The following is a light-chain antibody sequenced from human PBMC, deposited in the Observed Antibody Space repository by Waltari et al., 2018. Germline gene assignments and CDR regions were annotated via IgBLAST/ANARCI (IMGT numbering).Light chain of an antibody. Sequence: AIRMTQSPSSFSASTGDRVSITCRASQGISSYLAWYQQKPGKAPKLLIYASSTLQSGVASRLSGSGSGTDFTLTISCLQSEDFGTYYCQQYYSYPRTFGQGTRVELK. CDR2: ASS. CDR3: QQYYSYPRT. V-gene: IGKV1-8*01. CDR1: QGISSY. J-gene: IGKJ1*01.